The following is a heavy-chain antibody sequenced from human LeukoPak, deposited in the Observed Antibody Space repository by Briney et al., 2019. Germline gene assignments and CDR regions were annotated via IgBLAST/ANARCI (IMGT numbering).Heavy chain of an antibody. J-gene: IGHJ3*02. CDR2: ISSSGSTI. D-gene: IGHD5-18*01. Sequence: GGSLRLSCAASGFTFSDYYMSWIRQAPGKGLEWVSYISSSGSTIYYADSVKGRFTISMDDAKNSLYLQMNSLRAEDTAVYYCANGRYSYGYKNAFDIWGQGTMVTVSS. CDR1: GFTFSDYY. V-gene: IGHV3-11*04. CDR3: ANGRYSYGYKNAFDI.